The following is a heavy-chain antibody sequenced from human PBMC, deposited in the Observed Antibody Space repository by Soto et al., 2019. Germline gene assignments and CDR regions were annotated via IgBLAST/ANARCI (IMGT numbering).Heavy chain of an antibody. CDR2: IWYDGSNK. V-gene: IGHV3-33*01. CDR3: ARVDSSGWYGMDV. D-gene: IGHD6-19*01. CDR1: GFTFSSLG. J-gene: IGHJ6*02. Sequence: GGSMRLSCAASGFTFSSLGMHWARQAPGKGLEWVAAIWYDGSNKYYADSVKGRFTISRDNSKNTVSMEMNSLTVEDTAVYYCARVDSSGWYGMDVWGQGTTVTVSS.